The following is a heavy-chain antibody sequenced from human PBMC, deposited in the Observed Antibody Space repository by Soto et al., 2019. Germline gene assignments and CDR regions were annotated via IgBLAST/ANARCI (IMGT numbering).Heavy chain of an antibody. CDR1: GYSFINYW. V-gene: IGHV5-51*01. CDR3: ARQVSGQWLVVGDY. D-gene: IGHD6-19*01. J-gene: IGHJ4*02. Sequence: EVQLVQSGAEVKKPGESLKISCKASGYSFINYWIAWVRQMPGKGLEWMGIIYPADSDTRYSPSFQGQVTISTDNSITTAYLHWSSLKASDSAMYFCARQVSGQWLVVGDYWGQGTLVTVSS. CDR2: IYPADSDT.